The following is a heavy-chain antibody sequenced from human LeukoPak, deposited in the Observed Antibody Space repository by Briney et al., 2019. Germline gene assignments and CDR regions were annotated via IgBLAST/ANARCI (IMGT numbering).Heavy chain of an antibody. J-gene: IGHJ4*02. D-gene: IGHD3-10*01. CDR2: ISSSSTTI. Sequence: HPGPSLTLACAASASTLSSYSMSSGSQAPGKGLEWVLYISSSSTTIYYADSVKGRFTISRDNAKNSPYLQMNSLRAEDTAVYYCASSGVDYWGQATLVTVSS. CDR3: ASSGVDY. V-gene: IGHV3-48*04. CDR1: ASTLSSYS.